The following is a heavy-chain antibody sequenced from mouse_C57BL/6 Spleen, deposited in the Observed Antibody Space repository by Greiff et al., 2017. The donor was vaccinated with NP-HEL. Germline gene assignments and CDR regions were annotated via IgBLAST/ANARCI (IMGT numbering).Heavy chain of an antibody. CDR2: IHPNSGST. V-gene: IGHV1-64*01. D-gene: IGHD3-3*01. CDR3: VQRGWVDFDD. CDR1: GYTFTSYW. Sequence: QVQLQQPGAELVKPGASVKLSCKASGYTFTSYWMHWVKQRPGQGLEWIGTIHPNSGSTNYNEKFKSKATLTVDKSSSTAYMQLSSLTSEDSAVYDCVQRGWVDFDDWGQGTTLTVSS. J-gene: IGHJ2*01.